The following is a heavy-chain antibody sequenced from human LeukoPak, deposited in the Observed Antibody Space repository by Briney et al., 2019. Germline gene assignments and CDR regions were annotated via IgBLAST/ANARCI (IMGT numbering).Heavy chain of an antibody. V-gene: IGHV1-18*01. CDR2: ISAYSGST. Sequence: ASVKVSCKASGYTFTTYGISWVRQAPGQGLEWMGWISAYSGSTNYAQNLQGRVTMTTDTSTSTAYMELRSLRSGDTAVYYCARHYGGTFFDYWGQGTLVTVSS. CDR3: ARHYGGTFFDY. CDR1: GYTFTTYG. J-gene: IGHJ4*02. D-gene: IGHD4-23*01.